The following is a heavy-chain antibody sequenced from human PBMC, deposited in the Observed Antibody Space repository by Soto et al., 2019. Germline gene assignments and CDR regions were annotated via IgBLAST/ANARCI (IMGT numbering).Heavy chain of an antibody. CDR1: GGTFSSYA. CDR2: IIPIFGTA. Sequence: GASVKVSCKASGGTFSSYAISWVRQAPGQGLEWMGGIIPIFGTANYAQKFQGRVTITADKSTSTAYMELSSLRSEDTALYYCATHYARQRRYGMDVWGQGTTVTVSS. CDR3: ATHYARQRRYGMDV. D-gene: IGHD3-16*01. J-gene: IGHJ6*02. V-gene: IGHV1-69*06.